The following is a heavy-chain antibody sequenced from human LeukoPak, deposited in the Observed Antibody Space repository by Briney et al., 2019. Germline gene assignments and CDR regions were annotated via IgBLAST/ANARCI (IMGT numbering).Heavy chain of an antibody. CDR1: GFTFSTYA. V-gene: IGHV3-23*01. CDR2: ISASGGST. CDR3: AKGSGWYPYYFDY. D-gene: IGHD6-19*01. J-gene: IGHJ4*02. Sequence: PGGSLRLSCAASGFTFSTYAMTWVRQAPGKGLEWVSGISASGGSTYYADSVKGRFTISRDNSENTLYLQMNSLRAEDTAIYYCAKGSGWYPYYFDYWGQGTLVTVSS.